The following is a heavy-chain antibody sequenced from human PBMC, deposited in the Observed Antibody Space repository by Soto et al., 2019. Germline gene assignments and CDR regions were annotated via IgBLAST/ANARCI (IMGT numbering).Heavy chain of an antibody. CDR1: GFTFSNYW. Sequence: EVQLVESGGGLVQPGGSLRLSCAASGFTFSNYWMSWVRQAPGKGLEWVANIKQDGSEKYYVDSVKGRFTISRDNAKNSLYLQMNSLRAEDTAVYYCAKAGGRVLEWSFGPPYNWFDSWGQGTLVTVSS. V-gene: IGHV3-7*01. CDR3: AKAGGRVLEWSFGPPYNWFDS. J-gene: IGHJ5*01. CDR2: IKQDGSEK. D-gene: IGHD3-3*01.